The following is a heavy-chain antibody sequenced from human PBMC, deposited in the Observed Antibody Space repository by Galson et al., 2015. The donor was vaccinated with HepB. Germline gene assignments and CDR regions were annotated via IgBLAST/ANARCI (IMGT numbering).Heavy chain of an antibody. J-gene: IGHJ4*02. CDR1: GGSISSYY. Sequence: SETLSLTCTVSGGSISSYYWSWIRQPPGKGLEWIGYIYYSGSTNYNPSLKSRVTISVDTSKNQFSLKLSSVTAADTAVYYCARRVRGYGFDYWGQGTLVTVSS. V-gene: IGHV4-59*08. D-gene: IGHD5-18*01. CDR2: IYYSGST. CDR3: ARRVRGYGFDY.